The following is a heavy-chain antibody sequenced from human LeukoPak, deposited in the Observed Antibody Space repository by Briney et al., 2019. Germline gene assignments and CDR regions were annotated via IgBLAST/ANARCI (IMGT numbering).Heavy chain of an antibody. Sequence: GGSLRLSCAASGFTFSSYGMHWVRQAPGKGLEWVAVISYDGSNKYYADSVKGRFTISRDNSKNTLYLQMNSLRAEDTAVYYCAKEAEELPWFGEFHYFDYWGQGTLVTVSS. CDR3: AKEAEELPWFGEFHYFDY. CDR2: ISYDGSNK. CDR1: GFTFSSYG. D-gene: IGHD3-10*01. J-gene: IGHJ4*02. V-gene: IGHV3-30*18.